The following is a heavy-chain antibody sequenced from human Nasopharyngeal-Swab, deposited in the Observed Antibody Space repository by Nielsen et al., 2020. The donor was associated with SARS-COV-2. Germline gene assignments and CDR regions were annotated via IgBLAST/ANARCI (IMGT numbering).Heavy chain of an antibody. CDR3: ARGFISSSLSAFDI. Sequence: SETLSLTCTVSGGSISTYYCNWIRQPPGKGLEWIGYLSSTGSTNYNPSLKSRVIISLDTSKNQFSLNLSSVTAADTAVYYCARGFISSSLSAFDIWGQGTMVTVSS. D-gene: IGHD3-16*02. CDR1: GGSISTYY. CDR2: LSSTGST. J-gene: IGHJ3*02. V-gene: IGHV4-59*13.